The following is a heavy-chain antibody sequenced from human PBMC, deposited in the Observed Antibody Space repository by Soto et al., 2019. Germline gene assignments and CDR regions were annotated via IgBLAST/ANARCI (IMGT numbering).Heavy chain of an antibody. CDR3: ALYSNYDWFDP. CDR1: GGSFSGYY. J-gene: IGHJ5*02. V-gene: IGHV4-34*01. D-gene: IGHD4-4*01. Sequence: LSLTCAVYGGSFSGYYWSWIRQPPGKGLEWIGEINHSGSTNYNPSLKSRVTISVDTSKNQFSLKLSSVTAADTAVYYCALYSNYDWFDPWGQGTLVTVSS. CDR2: INHSGST.